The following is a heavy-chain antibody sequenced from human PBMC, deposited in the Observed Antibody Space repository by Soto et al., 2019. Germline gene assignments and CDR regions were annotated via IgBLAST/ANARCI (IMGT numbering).Heavy chain of an antibody. CDR1: GGSISSGGYY. D-gene: IGHD2-21*02. V-gene: IGHV4-39*01. Sequence: PSETLSLTCAVSGGSISSGGYYWGWIRQPPGKGLEWIGNIYYSGSTYYNPSLKSRVTISVDTSKNQFSLKLFSVTAADTAVYYCARHTCGGVCYLLPDSWGQGTLVTVSS. CDR3: ARHTCGGVCYLLPDS. J-gene: IGHJ4*02. CDR2: IYYSGST.